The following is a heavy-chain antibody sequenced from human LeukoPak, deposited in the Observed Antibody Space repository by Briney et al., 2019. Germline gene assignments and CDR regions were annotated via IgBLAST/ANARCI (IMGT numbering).Heavy chain of an antibody. D-gene: IGHD3-10*01. CDR2: ISGRTGAT. Sequence: GGSQRLSCVASGFIFRYYAMNWVRQAPGKGLEWVATISGRTGATYYGDSVKGRFTISRDNSENTLYLQMDSLRVEDTALYYCTKRGTGGSGSHMDSWGQGILVTVSS. J-gene: IGHJ4*02. CDR3: TKRGTGGSGSHMDS. V-gene: IGHV3-23*01. CDR1: GFIFRYYA.